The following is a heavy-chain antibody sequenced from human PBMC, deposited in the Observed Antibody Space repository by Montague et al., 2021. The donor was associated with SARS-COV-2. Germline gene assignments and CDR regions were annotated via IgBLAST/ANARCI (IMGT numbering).Heavy chain of an antibody. V-gene: IGHV4-59*13. CDR1: GGCIGGDY. Sequence: SETPSLTCGGAGGCIGGDYWSWMREHTGEGLEWWGNVDRSGDTKYNPSLKSRATISVDTSKNHFALMLSSVTAADTAVYYCAREFRIELWQTNWYFGLWGRGTLVTVSS. D-gene: IGHD3-16*01. J-gene: IGHJ2*01. CDR3: AREFRIELWQTNWYFGL. CDR2: VDRSGDT.